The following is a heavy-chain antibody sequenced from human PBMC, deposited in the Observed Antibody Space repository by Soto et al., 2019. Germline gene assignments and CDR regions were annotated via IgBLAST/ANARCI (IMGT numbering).Heavy chain of an antibody. J-gene: IGHJ5*02. Sequence: GGSLRLSCEGSGFSFEKHAMSWVRQAPGKGLEWVAGLNGNGDHTYYAPSVRGRFTISRDNAKNSLHLQMNSLRAEDTAVYYCTRDASRDSSARGWFDPWGPGTLVTVSS. V-gene: IGHV3-20*04. CDR3: TRDASRDSSARGWFDP. CDR2: LNGNGDHT. CDR1: GFSFEKHA. D-gene: IGHD6-13*01.